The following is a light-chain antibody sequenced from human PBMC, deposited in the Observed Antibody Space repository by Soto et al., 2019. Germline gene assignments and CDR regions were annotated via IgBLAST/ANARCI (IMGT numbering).Light chain of an antibody. J-gene: IGLJ1*01. CDR3: SSYAGSNKSV. CDR1: SSDVGGYNY. CDR2: EVT. Sequence: LTQPPSASGSRGQSVTISCTGTSSDVGGYNYVSWYQQHPGKAPKLMIYEVTKRPSGVPDRFSGSKSGNTASLTVSGLQADDEADYYCSSYAGSNKSVFGTGTKVTVL. V-gene: IGLV2-8*01.